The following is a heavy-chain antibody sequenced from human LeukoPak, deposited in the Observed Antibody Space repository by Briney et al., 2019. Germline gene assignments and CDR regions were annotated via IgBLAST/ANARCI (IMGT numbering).Heavy chain of an antibody. D-gene: IGHD3-16*02. J-gene: IGHJ3*02. V-gene: IGHV4-59*01. Sequence: SETLSLTCTVSGGSISSYYWSWIRQPPGKGLEWIGYIYYSGSTNYNPSLKSRVTISVDTSKNQFSLKLSSVTAADTAVYYCARGGEHDYVWGSYRPLGAFDIWGRGTMVTVSS. CDR1: GGSISSYY. CDR3: ARGGEHDYVWGSYRPLGAFDI. CDR2: IYYSGST.